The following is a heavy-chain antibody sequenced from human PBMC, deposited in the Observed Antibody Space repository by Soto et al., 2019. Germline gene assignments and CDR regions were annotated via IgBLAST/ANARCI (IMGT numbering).Heavy chain of an antibody. CDR3: TRGLLGYCSGGSCYPDAETDY. J-gene: IGHJ4*02. CDR1: GFTFSGSA. D-gene: IGHD2-15*01. V-gene: IGHV3-73*01. Sequence: EVQLVESGGGLVQPGGSLKLSCAASGFTFSGSAMHWVRQASGKGLEWVGRIRSKANSYATAYAASVKGRFTISRDDSMNTAYLQMNSLKTEDTAVYYCTRGLLGYCSGGSCYPDAETDYWGQGTLVTVSS. CDR2: IRSKANSYAT.